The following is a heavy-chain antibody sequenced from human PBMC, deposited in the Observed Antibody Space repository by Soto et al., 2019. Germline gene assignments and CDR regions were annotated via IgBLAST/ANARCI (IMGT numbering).Heavy chain of an antibody. D-gene: IGHD6-19*01. J-gene: IGHJ3*02. CDR2: IYHSGST. CDR1: GSSISSSNW. V-gene: IGHV4-4*02. Sequence: NPSETLSLTCAVSGSSISSSNWWSWVRQPPGKGLEWIGEIYHSGSTNYNPSLKSRVTISVDKSKNQFSLKLSSVTAADTAVYYCERDLVRGWSDAFDIWGQGTMVTVSS. CDR3: ERDLVRGWSDAFDI.